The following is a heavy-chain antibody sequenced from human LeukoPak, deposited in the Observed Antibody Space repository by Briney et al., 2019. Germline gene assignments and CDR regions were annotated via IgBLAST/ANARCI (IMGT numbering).Heavy chain of an antibody. J-gene: IGHJ3*01. Sequence: GGSLRLSCAASGFTFSSYEMHWVRQAPGKGLEWVSSISVGGTTTYYADSVKGRFSISRDNSENTLYLQMNSLGAGDTAIYYCAKDRDYFHDAFDLWGQGTMVTVSA. CDR2: ISVGGTTT. CDR1: GFTFSSYE. D-gene: IGHD2/OR15-2a*01. V-gene: IGHV3-23*01. CDR3: AKDRDYFHDAFDL.